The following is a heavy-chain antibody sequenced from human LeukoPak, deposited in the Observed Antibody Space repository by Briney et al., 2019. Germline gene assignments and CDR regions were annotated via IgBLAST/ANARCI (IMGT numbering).Heavy chain of an antibody. J-gene: IGHJ4*02. CDR2: INSDGSST. V-gene: IGHV3-74*01. D-gene: IGHD5-12*01. CDR3: ATGYSGYDFDY. CDR1: GFTFSSYW. Sequence: PGGSLRLSCAASGFTFSSYWMHWVRQAPGKGLVWVSRINSDGSSTSYADSVKGRFTISRDNAKNTLYLQMNSLRAEDTAVYYCATGYSGYDFDYWGQGTLVTVSS.